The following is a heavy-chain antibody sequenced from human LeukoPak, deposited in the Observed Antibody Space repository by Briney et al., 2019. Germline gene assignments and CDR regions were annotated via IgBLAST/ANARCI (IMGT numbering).Heavy chain of an antibody. CDR3: ARGSSPNDYGDDGWFDP. V-gene: IGHV4-61*02. CDR1: GGSISSGSYY. Sequence: SETLSLTCTVSGGSISSGSYYWSWIRQPAGKGLEWIGRIYTSGSTNYNPSLKSRVTISVDTSKNQFSLKLSSVTAADTAVYYCARGSSPNDYGDDGWFDPWGQGTLVTVSS. J-gene: IGHJ5*02. D-gene: IGHD4-17*01. CDR2: IYTSGST.